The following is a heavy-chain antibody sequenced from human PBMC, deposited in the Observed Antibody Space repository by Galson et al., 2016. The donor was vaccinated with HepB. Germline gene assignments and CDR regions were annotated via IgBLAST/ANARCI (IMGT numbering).Heavy chain of an antibody. D-gene: IGHD5-18*01. CDR1: GFSFSSYA. Sequence: SPRLSCAASGFSFSSYAMKYAMSWVRQAPGKGLEWVSVISGSGSSTYYADSVKGRFTISRDDSKNTLYLQMDSLRAEDTGIYYCAKDGTRGYNYGYYYYGMDVWGQGTTVTVAS. CDR3: AKDGTRGYNYGYYYYGMDV. J-gene: IGHJ6*02. V-gene: IGHV3-23*01. CDR2: ISGSGSST.